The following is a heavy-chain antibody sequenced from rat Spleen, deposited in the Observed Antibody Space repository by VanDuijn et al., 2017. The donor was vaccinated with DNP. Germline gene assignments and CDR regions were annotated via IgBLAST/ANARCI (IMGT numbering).Heavy chain of an antibody. CDR1: GFSLTSFG. Sequence: QVQLKESGPGLVQSSQTLSLTCTVSGFSLTSFGVSWVRQPPGKGLEWISSISSGGGTFYNPSLYSRLTISRDTSKSQVILQVNSLHTEDTAIYFCTRDLKRYFDYWGQGVMVTVSS. CDR3: TRDLKRYFDY. D-gene: IGHD2-1*01. V-gene: IGHV2S12*01. J-gene: IGHJ2*01. CDR2: ISSGGGT.